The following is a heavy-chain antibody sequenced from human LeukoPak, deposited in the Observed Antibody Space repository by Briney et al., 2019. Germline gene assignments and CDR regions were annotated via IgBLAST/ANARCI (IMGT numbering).Heavy chain of an antibody. V-gene: IGHV3-21*01. CDR1: GFTFSSYS. CDR2: ISSSSSYI. D-gene: IGHD3-10*01. CDR3: ARDGAKYYYGSGSYVRYMDV. J-gene: IGHJ6*03. Sequence: GGSLRLSCAASGFTFSSYSMNWVRQAPGKGLEWVSSISSSSSYIYYADSVKGRFTISRDNAKNSLYLQMNSLRAEDTAVYYCARDGAKYYYGSGSYVRYMDVWGKGTTVTVSS.